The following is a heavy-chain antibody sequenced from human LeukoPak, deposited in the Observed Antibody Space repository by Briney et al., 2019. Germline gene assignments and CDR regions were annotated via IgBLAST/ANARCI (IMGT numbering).Heavy chain of an antibody. J-gene: IGHJ4*02. Sequence: PGGSLRLSCAASGFTFSNAWMSWVRQAPGKGLEWVGRIKSKTDGGTTDYAAPVKGRLTISRDDSKNTLYLQMNSLKTEDTAVYYCTTEGYCSGGSCYNWGQGTLVTVSS. V-gene: IGHV3-15*01. CDR2: IKSKTDGGTT. CDR3: TTEGYCSGGSCYN. D-gene: IGHD2-15*01. CDR1: GFTFSNAW.